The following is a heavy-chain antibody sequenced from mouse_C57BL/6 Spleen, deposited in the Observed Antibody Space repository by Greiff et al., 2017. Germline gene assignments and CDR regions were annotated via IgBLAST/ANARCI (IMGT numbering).Heavy chain of an antibody. V-gene: IGHV5-17*01. D-gene: IGHD1-1*01. CDR2: ISSGSSTI. Sequence: VQLKESGGGLVKPGGSLKLSCAASGFTFSDYGMHWVRQAPEKGLEWVAYISSGSSTIYYADTVKGRFTISRDKAKNTLFLQMTSLRSEDTAMYYCARSSGSSGAMDYWGQGTSVTVSS. CDR3: ARSSGSSGAMDY. CDR1: GFTFSDYG. J-gene: IGHJ4*01.